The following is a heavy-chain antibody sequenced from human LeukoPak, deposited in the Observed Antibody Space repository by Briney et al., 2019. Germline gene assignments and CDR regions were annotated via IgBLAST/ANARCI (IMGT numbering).Heavy chain of an antibody. CDR1: GDSVSSNSAA. V-gene: IGHV6-1*01. CDR2: TYYRSKWFY. J-gene: IGHJ3*02. D-gene: IGHD3-10*01. Sequence: SQTLSLTCAISGDSVSSNSAAWDWIRQSPSRGLEWLGRTYYRSKWFYDYAVSVKSRITINPDTSKNQFSLLLSSVTAADTAVYYCAAKRYYYGSGKAFDIWGQGTMVTVSS. CDR3: AAKRYYYGSGKAFDI.